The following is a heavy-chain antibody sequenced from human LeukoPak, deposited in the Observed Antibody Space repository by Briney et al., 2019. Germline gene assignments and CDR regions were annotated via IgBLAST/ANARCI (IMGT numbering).Heavy chain of an antibody. J-gene: IGHJ4*02. CDR3: ASRTKIRYFDF. V-gene: IGHV4-34*01. Sequence: PSETLSLTCAVYGGSFSGYYWSWIRQPPGKGLEWIGEINHSGSTNYNPSLKSRVTISVDTSKSQFSLRLSSLTAADTAVYYCASRTKIRYFDFWGQGTLVTVSS. CDR1: GGSFSGYY. CDR2: INHSGST. D-gene: IGHD3-9*01.